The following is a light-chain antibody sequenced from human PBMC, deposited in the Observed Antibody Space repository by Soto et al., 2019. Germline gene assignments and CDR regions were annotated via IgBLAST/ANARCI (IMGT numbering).Light chain of an antibody. V-gene: IGKV1-5*01. CDR3: QQYNSYWT. J-gene: IGKJ1*01. CDR1: QSISSW. Sequence: DIQMTQSPSTLSASVGDRVTITCRASQSISSWLAWYQQKPGKAPKLLIYDVSSLESGVPSRCSGSGSGTEFTLTISSLQPDDFATYYCQQYNSYWTFGQGTKVDIK. CDR2: DVS.